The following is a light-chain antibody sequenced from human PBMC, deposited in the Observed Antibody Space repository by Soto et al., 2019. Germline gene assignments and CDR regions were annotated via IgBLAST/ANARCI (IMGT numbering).Light chain of an antibody. CDR1: QSVSSN. J-gene: IGKJ1*01. V-gene: IGKV3-20*01. CDR3: QQYGSSPPRT. CDR2: GAS. Sequence: EIVLTQSPGTLSLSPGERATLSCRASQSVSSNLAWYQQKPGQAPRLLIYGASTRATDVPDRFSGSGSGADFTLTISRLEPEDFAVYYCQQYGSSPPRTFGQGTKVDIK.